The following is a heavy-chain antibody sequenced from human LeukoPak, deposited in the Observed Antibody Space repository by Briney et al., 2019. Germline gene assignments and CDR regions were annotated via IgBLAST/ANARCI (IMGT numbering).Heavy chain of an antibody. J-gene: IGHJ4*02. Sequence: GGSLRLSCAASGFTFGSYAMNWVRQAPGKGLVWVSRINTDGSSTNYADSVMGRFTISRDNAKNTLYLQINSLRAEDTAVYFCARGGSGKNYGVDYWGQGTLVTVSS. CDR2: INTDGSST. D-gene: IGHD4/OR15-4a*01. V-gene: IGHV3-74*01. CDR1: GFTFGSYA. CDR3: ARGGSGKNYGVDY.